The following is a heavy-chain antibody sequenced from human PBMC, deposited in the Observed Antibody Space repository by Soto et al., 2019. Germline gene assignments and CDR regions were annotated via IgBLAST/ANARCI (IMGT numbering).Heavy chain of an antibody. CDR2: IYYSGST. Sequence: SETLSLTCTFPGGSNHSSSRFLGCIRQPPGKGLEWIGCIYYSGSTYYNPSLKSRVTISVDTSKNQFSLKLSSVTAADTAVYYCMLGSGWKDFDYWGQGTLVT. D-gene: IGHD3-22*01. CDR3: MLGSGWKDFDY. J-gene: IGHJ4*02. V-gene: IGHV4-39*01. CDR1: GGSNHSSSRF.